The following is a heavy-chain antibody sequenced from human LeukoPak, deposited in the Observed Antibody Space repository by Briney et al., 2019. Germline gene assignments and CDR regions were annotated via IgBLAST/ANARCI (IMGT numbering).Heavy chain of an antibody. Sequence: GGSLRLSCAASGFTFSSYGMHWVRQAPGKGLEWVAFIRYDGSNKYYADSVKGRFTISRDNAKNSLYLQMNSLRAEDTALYYCAKDGGSSWPTNWFDPWGQGTLVTVSS. D-gene: IGHD6-13*01. CDR1: GFTFSSYG. V-gene: IGHV3-30*02. J-gene: IGHJ5*02. CDR2: IRYDGSNK. CDR3: AKDGGSSWPTNWFDP.